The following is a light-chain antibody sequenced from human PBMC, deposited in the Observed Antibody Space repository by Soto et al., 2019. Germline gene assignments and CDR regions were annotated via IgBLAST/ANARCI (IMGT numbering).Light chain of an antibody. J-gene: IGLJ1*01. CDR3: TSDTSSSTLLEV. V-gene: IGLV2-14*01. CDR2: DVS. Sequence: QSVLTQPASVSGSPGQSITISCTGTSSDVGGYNYVSWYQQHPGKAPKLMIYDVSNRPSGVSNRFSGSKSGNTASLTISGLEAEDEAYYYCTSDTSSSTLLEVFGTGTKLTVL. CDR1: SSDVGGYNY.